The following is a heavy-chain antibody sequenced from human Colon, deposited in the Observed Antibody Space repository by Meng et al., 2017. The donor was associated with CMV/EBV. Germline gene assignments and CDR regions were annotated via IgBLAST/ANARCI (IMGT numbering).Heavy chain of an antibody. CDR3: AREKDYNNHRFDF. V-gene: IGHV3-20*04. J-gene: IGHJ4*02. D-gene: IGHD4-11*01. CDR2: IIWNGDMT. CDR1: GFTFDDYG. Sequence: GESLMISCVGSGFTFDDYGMGWVRQAPGKGLEWVADIIWNGDMTGYAGSVRGRFTVSRDNAKNSLYLQMDNLRVDDTALYFCAREKDYNNHRFDFWGQGTQVTVSS.